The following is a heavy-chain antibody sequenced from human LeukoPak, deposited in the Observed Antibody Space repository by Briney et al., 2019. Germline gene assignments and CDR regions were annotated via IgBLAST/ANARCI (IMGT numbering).Heavy chain of an antibody. D-gene: IGHD5-18*01. V-gene: IGHV4-34*01. CDR3: ARAFSYGYSPSDY. CDR2: INHSGST. CDR1: GGSFSGYY. Sequence: SETLSLTCAVYGGSFSGYYWSWIRQPPGKGREGIGEINHSGSTNYNPSLKSRVTISVGTSTNQFSLTLSSVTAADTAVYYCARAFSYGYSPSDYWGQGTLVTVSS. J-gene: IGHJ4*02.